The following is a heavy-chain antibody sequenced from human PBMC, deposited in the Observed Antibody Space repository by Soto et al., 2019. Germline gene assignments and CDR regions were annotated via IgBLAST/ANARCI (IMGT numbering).Heavy chain of an antibody. CDR1: GYTFSSTT. CDR2: ITPFNGDT. Sequence: QVQLVQSGSEVKKPGASVKVSCKASGYTFSSTTINWGQQPPGQGLEWMGWITPFNGDTSYAQKFQGRVTMTTDTSTSTVFMELRSLRFDDTAVYYCARVRVVVGATIDSWGQGTLVTVSS. V-gene: IGHV1-18*04. J-gene: IGHJ4*02. CDR3: ARVRVVVGATIDS. D-gene: IGHD2-15*01.